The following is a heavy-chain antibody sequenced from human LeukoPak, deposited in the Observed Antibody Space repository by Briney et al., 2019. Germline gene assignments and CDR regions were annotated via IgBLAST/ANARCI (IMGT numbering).Heavy chain of an antibody. J-gene: IGHJ6*02. CDR3: ARVPDYYDSSGHHFYGMDV. CDR2: ISSSSSYI. Sequence: GGSLRLSCAAPGFTFSSYSMNWVRQAPGKGLEWVSSISSSSSYIYYADSVKGRFTISRDNAKNSLYLQMNSLRAEDTAVYYCARVPDYYDSSGHHFYGMDVWGQGTTVTVSS. CDR1: GFTFSSYS. D-gene: IGHD3-22*01. V-gene: IGHV3-21*01.